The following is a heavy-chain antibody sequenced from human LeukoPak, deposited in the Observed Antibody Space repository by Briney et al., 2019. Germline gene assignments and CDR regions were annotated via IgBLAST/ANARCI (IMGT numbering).Heavy chain of an antibody. Sequence: PSETLSLTCTVSGGSISTHYWNWIRQPPGKGLEWIGDVYYTGSTNYHPSLKSRVTISVDTSKNQFSLRLSSVTAADTAVYYCARRVVVTGIILYAFDIWGQGTMVTVYS. V-gene: IGHV4-59*08. CDR3: ARRVVVTGIILYAFDI. D-gene: IGHD2-21*02. CDR1: GGSISTHY. J-gene: IGHJ3*02. CDR2: VYYTGST.